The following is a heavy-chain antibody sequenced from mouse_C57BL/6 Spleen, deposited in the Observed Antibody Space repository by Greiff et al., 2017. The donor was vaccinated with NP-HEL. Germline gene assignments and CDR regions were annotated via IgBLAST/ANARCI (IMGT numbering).Heavy chain of an antibody. CDR1: GYAFTNYL. V-gene: IGHV1-54*01. CDR3: AREAYDGYSWFAY. D-gene: IGHD2-3*01. CDR2: INPGSGGT. J-gene: IGHJ3*01. Sequence: QVHVKQSGAELVRPGTSVKVSCKASGYAFTNYLIEWVKQRPGQGLEWIGVINPGSGGTKYNEKFKGKATLTADKSSSTAYMQLSSLTSEDSAVYFCAREAYDGYSWFAYWGQGTLVTVSA.